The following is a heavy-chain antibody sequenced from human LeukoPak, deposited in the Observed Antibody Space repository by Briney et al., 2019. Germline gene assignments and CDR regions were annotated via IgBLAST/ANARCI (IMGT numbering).Heavy chain of an antibody. CDR1: GGSFSGYY. V-gene: IGHV4-34*01. CDR3: ARQSCSGGSCYPRPYWYFDL. D-gene: IGHD2-15*01. Sequence: PSETLSLTCAVYGGSFSGYYWSWIRQPPGKGLEWIGEINHSGSTNYNPSLKSRVTISGDTSKNQFSLKLSSVTAADTAVYYCARQSCSGGSCYPRPYWYFDLWGRGTLVTVSS. CDR2: INHSGST. J-gene: IGHJ2*01.